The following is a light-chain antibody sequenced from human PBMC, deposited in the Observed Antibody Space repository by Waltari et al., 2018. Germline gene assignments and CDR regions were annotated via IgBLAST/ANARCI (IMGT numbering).Light chain of an antibody. J-gene: IGKJ4*01. CDR3: QQRSNWPPLLT. V-gene: IGKV3-11*01. Sequence: EIVLTQSPATLYLSTGERATLSCRASQSVSRYLAWYQQKPGQAPRLLIYDTSSRATGIPARFSGSGSETDFTLTISSLEPEDSAVYYCQQRSNWPPLLTFGGGTKVEI. CDR2: DTS. CDR1: QSVSRY.